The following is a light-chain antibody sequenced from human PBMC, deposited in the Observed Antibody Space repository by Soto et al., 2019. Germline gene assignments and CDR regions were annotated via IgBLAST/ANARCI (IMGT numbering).Light chain of an antibody. CDR1: QTIYSY. CDR2: AAS. Sequence: DIQMTQSPSSLSASVGDRVTITCRAGQTIYSYLNWYQLKPGKAPQLLIYAASSLQVGVPSRFSGSGSGTDFTLTITSLHPEDFATYFCQQNFSTPMCTFGQGTKLEI. J-gene: IGKJ2*02. V-gene: IGKV1-39*01. CDR3: QQNFSTPMCT.